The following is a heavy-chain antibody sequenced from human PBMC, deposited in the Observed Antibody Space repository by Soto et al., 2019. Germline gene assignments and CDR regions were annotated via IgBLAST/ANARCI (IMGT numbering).Heavy chain of an antibody. V-gene: IGHV5-51*01. CDR1: GYRFSSYW. J-gene: IGHJ6*02. Sequence: PGESLKISCQTSGYRFSSYWIVWVRQMPGKGLEWMGIIYPNDSRVKYNPSVQGQVTMSVDRSISTAYLQMNSLRAEDTAVYYCAKSPGAEYYYGMDVWGQGTTVTVSS. D-gene: IGHD1-26*01. CDR2: IYPNDSRV. CDR3: AKSPGAEYYYGMDV.